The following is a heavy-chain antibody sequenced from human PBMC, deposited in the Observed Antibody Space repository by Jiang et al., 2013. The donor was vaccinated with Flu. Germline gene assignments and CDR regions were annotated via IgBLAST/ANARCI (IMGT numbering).Heavy chain of an antibody. CDR2: IYYSGST. Sequence: SISSGGYYWSWIRQHPGKGLEWIGYIYYSGSTYYNPSLKSRVTISVDTSKNQFSLKLSSVTAADTAVYYCARAGNKITFYDYWGQGTLVTVSS. J-gene: IGHJ4*02. CDR1: SISSGGYY. D-gene: IGHD3-16*01. CDR3: ARAGNKITFYDY. V-gene: IGHV4-31*02.